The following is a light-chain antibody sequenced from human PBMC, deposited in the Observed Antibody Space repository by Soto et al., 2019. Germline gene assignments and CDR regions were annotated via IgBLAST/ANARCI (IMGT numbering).Light chain of an antibody. CDR3: QAWDSTTDPVV. V-gene: IGLV3-1*01. Sequence: SYELTQTPSVSVSPGQTAGITCSGAKLEDMYTSWYQQKPGQYPLLIIYQDSKRPSGIPDRFSGSNSGNTATLTISGTQAVDEADYYCQAWDSTTDPVVFGGGTKLTVL. J-gene: IGLJ2*01. CDR1: KLEDMY. CDR2: QDS.